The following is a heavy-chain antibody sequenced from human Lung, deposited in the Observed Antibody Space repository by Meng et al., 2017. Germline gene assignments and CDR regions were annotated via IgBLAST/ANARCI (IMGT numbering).Heavy chain of an antibody. V-gene: IGHV4-34*01. CDR1: GGSFSDYY. D-gene: IGHD4-11*01. CDR3: ARGPTTMAHDFDY. J-gene: IGHJ4*02. CDR2: INHSGST. Sequence: QVHPRKLGAGLLKPSETLSLTCVVSGGSFSDYYWSWIRQPPGKGLEWIGEINHSGSTNYNPSLESRATISVDTSQNNLSLKLSSVTAADSAVYYCARGPTTMAHDFDYWGQGTLVTVSS.